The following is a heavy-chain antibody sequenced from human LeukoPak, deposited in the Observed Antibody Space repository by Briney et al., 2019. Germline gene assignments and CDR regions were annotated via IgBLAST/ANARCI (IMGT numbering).Heavy chain of an antibody. CDR3: ARGGGLDV. J-gene: IGHJ6*02. Sequence: GGSLRLSCAASGFTFSSYWMNWARQAPGKGLEWVASINHNGNVNYYVDSVKGRFTISRDNAKNSLYLQVSNLRAEDTAVYFCARGGGLDVWGQGATVTVSS. CDR2: INHNGNVN. D-gene: IGHD3-16*01. CDR1: GFTFSSYW. V-gene: IGHV3-7*03.